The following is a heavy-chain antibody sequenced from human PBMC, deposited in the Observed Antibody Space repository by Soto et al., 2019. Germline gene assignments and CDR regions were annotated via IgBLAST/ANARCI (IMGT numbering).Heavy chain of an antibody. J-gene: IGHJ5*02. V-gene: IGHV3-53*01. CDR1: GFTVSSNY. Sequence: GGSLRLSCEASGFTVSSNYMSWVRQAPGKGLEWVSVIYSGGTTYYADSAKGRFTISRDNSKNTLYLEVNSLRAEDTAVYYCARENYGGNSYWFDPWGQGTLVTVSS. D-gene: IGHD4-17*01. CDR2: IYSGGTT. CDR3: ARENYGGNSYWFDP.